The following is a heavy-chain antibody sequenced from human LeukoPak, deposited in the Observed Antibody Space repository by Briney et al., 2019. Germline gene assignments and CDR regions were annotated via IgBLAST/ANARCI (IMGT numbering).Heavy chain of an antibody. Sequence: PSQTLSLTCTVSGGSISSGSYYWSWIRQPAGEGLEWIGRIYTSGSTNYNPSLKSRVTISVDTSKNQFSLKLSSVTAADTAVYYCARDPDDFGVGYWGQGTLVTVSS. CDR3: ARDPDDFGVGY. CDR1: GGSISSGSYY. CDR2: IYTSGST. J-gene: IGHJ4*02. D-gene: IGHD3-3*01. V-gene: IGHV4-61*02.